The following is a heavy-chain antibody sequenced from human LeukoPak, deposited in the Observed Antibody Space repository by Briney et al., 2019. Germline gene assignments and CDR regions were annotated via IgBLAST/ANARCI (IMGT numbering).Heavy chain of an antibody. V-gene: IGHV4-34*01. D-gene: IGHD6-13*01. CDR3: ARRGKGYSSSWAQFDP. J-gene: IGHJ5*02. Sequence: KPSETLSLTCAVYGGSFSGYYWSWIRQPPGKGLEWIGEINHSGSTNYNPSLKSRVTISVDTSKNQFSLKLSSVTAADTAVYYCARRGKGYSSSWAQFDPWGQGTLVTVSS. CDR1: GGSFSGYY. CDR2: INHSGST.